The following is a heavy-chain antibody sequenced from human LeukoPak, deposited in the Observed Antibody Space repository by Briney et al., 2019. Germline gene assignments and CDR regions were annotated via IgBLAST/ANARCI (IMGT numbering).Heavy chain of an antibody. CDR3: AYYDSSGYGFDY. CDR1: GGTFSSYA. Sequence: SVKVSCKASGGTFSSYAISWVRQAPGQGLEWMGRIIPIFGIANYAQKFQGRVTITADKSTSTAYMELSSLRSEDTAVYYCAYYDSSGYGFDYWGQGTLVTVSS. V-gene: IGHV1-69*04. CDR2: IIPIFGIA. J-gene: IGHJ4*02. D-gene: IGHD3-22*01.